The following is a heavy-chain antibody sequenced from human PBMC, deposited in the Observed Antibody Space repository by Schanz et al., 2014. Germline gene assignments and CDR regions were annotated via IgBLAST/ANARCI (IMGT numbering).Heavy chain of an antibody. J-gene: IGHJ4*02. CDR2: INPNSGAT. D-gene: IGHD5-12*01. V-gene: IGHV1-2*02. CDR1: GYTFTVYY. Sequence: QVQLVQSGAEVKKPGASVKVSCKASGYTFTVYYMHWLRQAPGQGLEWLGWINPNSGATSSAQKFQGRVTMTRDTSSSTVYMQLSSLTSDDTAIYYCARVTTGYDSWGQGTLVTVSS. CDR3: ARVTTGYDS.